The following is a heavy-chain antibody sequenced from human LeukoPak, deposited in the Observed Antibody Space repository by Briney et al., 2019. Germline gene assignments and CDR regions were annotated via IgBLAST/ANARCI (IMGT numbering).Heavy chain of an antibody. V-gene: IGHV4-59*01. D-gene: IGHD6-19*01. CDR3: VKSGGYGLIDY. Sequence: SETLSLSCTVSGGSISNKYWSWIRQPPGKGLEWIGYIYYSGSTNYNPSLKSRVTILVDTSKNQFSLKLSSVTAADTAMYYCVKSGGYGLIDYWGQGTLVTVSS. CDR1: GGSISNKY. CDR2: IYYSGST. J-gene: IGHJ4*02.